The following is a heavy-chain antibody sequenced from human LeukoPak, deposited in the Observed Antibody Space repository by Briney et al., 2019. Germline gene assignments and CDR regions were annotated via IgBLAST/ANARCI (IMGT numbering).Heavy chain of an antibody. CDR3: ARELGRYSYGYFDY. Sequence: PSETLSLTCTVSGGSISSGGYYWSWIRQHPGKGLEWIGYIYYSGSTYYNPSLKSRVTISVDTSKNQFPLKLSSVTAADTAVYYCARELGRYSYGYFDYWGQGTLVTVSS. D-gene: IGHD5-18*01. V-gene: IGHV4-31*03. CDR2: IYYSGST. CDR1: GGSISSGGYY. J-gene: IGHJ4*02.